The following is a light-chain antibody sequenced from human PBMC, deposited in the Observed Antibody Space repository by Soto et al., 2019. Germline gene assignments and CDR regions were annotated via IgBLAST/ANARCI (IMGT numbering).Light chain of an antibody. V-gene: IGKV2-30*02. Sequence: DVVMTQSPLSLPVTLGQPASISCRSSESLVHDDGNTYLNWFQQRPGQSPRRLIYKVSNRGSGVSDRFSGSGSGSNFTLKISRVEAEDIVVSYCMQGTHWHPTFGKGTKVNI. J-gene: IGKJ1*01. CDR1: ESLVHDDGNTY. CDR2: KVS. CDR3: MQGTHWHPT.